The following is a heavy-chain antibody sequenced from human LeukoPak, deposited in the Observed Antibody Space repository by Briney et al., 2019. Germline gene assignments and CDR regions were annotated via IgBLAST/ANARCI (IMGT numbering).Heavy chain of an antibody. CDR3: ARDGLLTGNDY. V-gene: IGHV1-2*02. Sequence: ASVKVSCTASGYTFTSYGISWVRQAPGQGLEWMGWINPNSGGTNYAQKFQGRVTMTRDTSISTAYMELSRLRSDDTAVYYCARDGLLTGNDYWGQGTLVTVSS. CDR2: INPNSGGT. J-gene: IGHJ4*02. D-gene: IGHD7-27*01. CDR1: GYTFTSYG.